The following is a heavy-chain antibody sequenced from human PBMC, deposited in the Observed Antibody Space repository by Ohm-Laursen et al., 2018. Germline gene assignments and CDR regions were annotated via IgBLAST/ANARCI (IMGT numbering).Heavy chain of an antibody. CDR2: ISGRGDYT. J-gene: IGHJ4*02. Sequence: SLRLSCAASGFSFSSYDMHWVRQAPGKGLEWVSGISGRGDYTYYADSVKGRFTVSRDDSKSTLYLQMNSLRSEDTAVYYCASRRVGAGVVDYWGQGTLVTVSS. CDR1: GFSFSSYD. D-gene: IGHD1-26*01. V-gene: IGHV3-23*01. CDR3: ASRRVGAGVVDY.